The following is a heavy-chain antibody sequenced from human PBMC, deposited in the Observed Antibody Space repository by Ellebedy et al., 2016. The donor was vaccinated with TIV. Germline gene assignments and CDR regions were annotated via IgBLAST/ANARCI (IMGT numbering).Heavy chain of an antibody. CDR1: GDSISSYC. CDR3: AKTLRVWLPETYYYYMDV. CDR2: ISHIGKT. D-gene: IGHD5-12*01. J-gene: IGHJ6*03. V-gene: IGHV4-4*09. Sequence: MPSETLSLTCTVSGDSISSYCWSWIRQAPGKGLECIGYISHIGKTNYKPSLKSRITISVDTPKNQISLNLTSVTAADSAVYYCAKTLRVWLPETYYYYMDVWGKGTTVTVSS.